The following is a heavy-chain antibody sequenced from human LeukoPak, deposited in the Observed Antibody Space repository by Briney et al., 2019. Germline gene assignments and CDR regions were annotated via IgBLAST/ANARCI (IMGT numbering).Heavy chain of an antibody. CDR2: IKQDGSEQ. D-gene: IGHD3-22*01. CDR1: GFTFRSYW. V-gene: IGHV3-7*03. CDR3: ARVPADYYDSSGYYLDY. J-gene: IGHJ4*02. Sequence: GGSLRLSCAASGFTFRSYWMNWVRQAPGKGLEWVANIKQDGSEQYYVDSVKGRFTISRDNAKNSLYLQMNSLRAEDTAVYYCARVPADYYDSSGYYLDYWGQGILVTVSS.